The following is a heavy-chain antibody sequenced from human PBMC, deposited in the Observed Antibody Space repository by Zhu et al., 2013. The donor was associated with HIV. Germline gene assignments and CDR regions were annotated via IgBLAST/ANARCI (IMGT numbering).Heavy chain of an antibody. D-gene: IGHD6-13*01. CDR2: INPNSGGT. Sequence: QVQLVQSGAEVKKPGASVKISCKASGYTFSVYYIYWVRQAPGQGLECMGWINPNSGGTKYAQKFQGRVTMTRDTSINTAYMELSRLRSDDTAIYYCAREQQLALYYYYYGLDVWGQGTTVTVSS. J-gene: IGHJ6*02. V-gene: IGHV1-2*02. CDR1: GYTFSVYY. CDR3: AREQQLALYYYYYGLDV.